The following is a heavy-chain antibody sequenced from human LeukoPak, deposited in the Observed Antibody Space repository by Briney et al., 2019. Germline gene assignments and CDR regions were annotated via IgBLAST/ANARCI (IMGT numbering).Heavy chain of an antibody. D-gene: IGHD5-12*01. CDR3: ARVIGYDQLDY. V-gene: IGHV4-31*03. J-gene: IGHJ4*02. Sequence: PSETLSLTCSVSGGSISSGDYYCSWIRQHPGKGLEWIGYIHYSGSTYYNPSLKSRVSISVSTSKNRFSLQLSSVTAADTAAYYCARVIGYDQLDYWGQGTLVTVSS. CDR1: GGSISSGDYY. CDR2: IHYSGST.